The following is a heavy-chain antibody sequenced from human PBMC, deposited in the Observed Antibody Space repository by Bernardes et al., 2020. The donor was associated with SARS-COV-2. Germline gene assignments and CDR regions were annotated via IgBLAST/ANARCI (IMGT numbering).Heavy chain of an antibody. CDR3: ARAPRWSYYYYGMDV. J-gene: IGHJ6*02. CDR1: GFTFSDYY. V-gene: IGHV3-11*01. CDR2: ISSSGSTI. Sequence: GGSLRLSCAASGFTFSDYYMSWIRQAPGKGLEWVSYISSSGSTIYYADSVKGRFTISRDNAKNSLYLQMNSLRAEDTAVYYCARAPRWSYYYYGMDVWGQGTTVTVSS. D-gene: IGHD2-15*01.